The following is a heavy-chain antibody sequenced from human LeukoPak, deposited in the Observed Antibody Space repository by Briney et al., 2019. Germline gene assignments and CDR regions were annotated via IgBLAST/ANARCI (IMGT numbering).Heavy chain of an antibody. CDR3: AKGPPNYYDSSYDY. J-gene: IGHJ4*02. V-gene: IGHV3-23*01. CDR2: ISGSGGST. D-gene: IGHD3-22*01. CDR1: GFTFSNYA. Sequence: GGSLRLSCAASGFTFSNYAMSWVRQAPGKGLEWVSAISGSGGSTYYADSVKGRFTISRDNSKNTLYLQMNSLRAEDTAVYYCAKGPPNYYDSSYDYWGQGTLVTVSS.